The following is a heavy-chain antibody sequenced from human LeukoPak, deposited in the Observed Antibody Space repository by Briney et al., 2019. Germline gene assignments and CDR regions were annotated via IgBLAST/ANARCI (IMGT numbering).Heavy chain of an antibody. V-gene: IGHV4-4*08. J-gene: IGHJ4*02. CDR1: GGSISSFY. D-gene: IGHD2-21*01. CDR2: IWPSGST. CDR3: ARKGPEHLPTYFDH. Sequence: SETLSLTCTVSGGSISSFYWSWIRQSPGQGLEWIGYIWPSGSTNYNPSLSGRVAISLDKSRNHFTLMVTAVTAADTAFYYCARKGPEHLPTYFDHWGRGILVTVSS.